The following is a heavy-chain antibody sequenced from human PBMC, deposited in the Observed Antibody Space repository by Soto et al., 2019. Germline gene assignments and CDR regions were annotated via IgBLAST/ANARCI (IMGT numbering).Heavy chain of an antibody. Sequence: GGSLRLSCAASGFTFSSYGMHWVRQAPGKGLEWVAVIWYDGSNKYYADSVKGRFTISRDNSKNTLYLQMNSLRAEDTAVYYCARDVGYIAEAAPNDADKGRMDVWGQGTTVTVSS. J-gene: IGHJ6*02. CDR2: IWYDGSNK. V-gene: IGHV3-33*01. CDR3: ARDVGYIAEAAPNDADKGRMDV. CDR1: GFTFSSYG. D-gene: IGHD6-13*01.